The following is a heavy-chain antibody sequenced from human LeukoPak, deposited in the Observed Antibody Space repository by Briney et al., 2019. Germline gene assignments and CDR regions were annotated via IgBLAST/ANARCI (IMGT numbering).Heavy chain of an antibody. Sequence: GRSLRLSCAASGFTFSSYAMHWVRQAPGKGLEWVAVISYDGSNKYYADSVKGRFTISRDNSKNTLYLQMNSLRAEDTAVYYCAGTLDSGSSFDAFDIWGQGTMVTVSS. CDR1: GFTFSSYA. D-gene: IGHD1-26*01. J-gene: IGHJ3*02. CDR3: AGTLDSGSSFDAFDI. CDR2: ISYDGSNK. V-gene: IGHV3-30-3*01.